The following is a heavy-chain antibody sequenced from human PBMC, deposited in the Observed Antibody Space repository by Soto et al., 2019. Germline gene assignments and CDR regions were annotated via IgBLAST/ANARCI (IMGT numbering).Heavy chain of an antibody. CDR2: IKSKTDGGTT. CDR3: NCVGFGELPSGMDG. V-gene: IGHV3-15*07. Sequence: EVQLVESGGGLVKPGGSLRLSCAASGFTFSNAWMNWVRQAPGKGLEWVGRIKSKTDGGTTDYDAAVKGRFTISRDDSKNTLHLQMNSLKTEDTAVYYCNCVGFGELPSGMDGWGQGTTVTVSS. J-gene: IGHJ6*02. D-gene: IGHD3-10*01. CDR1: GFTFSNAW.